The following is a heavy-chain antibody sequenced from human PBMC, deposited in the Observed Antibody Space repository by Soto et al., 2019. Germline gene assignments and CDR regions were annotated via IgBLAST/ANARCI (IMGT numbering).Heavy chain of an antibody. Sequence: GESLKISCKGSGYSFTSYWISWVRQMPGKGLEWMGRIDPSDSYTNYSPSFQGHVTISADKSISTAYLQWSSLKASDTAMYYCERQSPDYCSSTSCYKRFGMDVWGQGTLVTVSS. CDR1: GYSFTSYW. D-gene: IGHD2-2*02. CDR3: ERQSPDYCSSTSCYKRFGMDV. CDR2: IDPSDSYT. V-gene: IGHV5-10-1*01. J-gene: IGHJ6*02.